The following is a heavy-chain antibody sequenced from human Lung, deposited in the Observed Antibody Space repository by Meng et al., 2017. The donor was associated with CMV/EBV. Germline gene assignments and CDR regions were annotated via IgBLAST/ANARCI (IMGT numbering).Heavy chain of an antibody. J-gene: IGHJ4*02. CDR1: GGSISSSNW. CDR3: ASFPPPGKQWLVTDY. V-gene: IGHV4-4*02. D-gene: IGHD6-19*01. CDR2: IYHSGST. Sequence: QVQLQESGPGLVKPSGTLSLTGAVSGGSISSSNWWSWVRQPPGKGLEWSGEIYHSGSTNYNPSLKSRVTISVDKSKNQFSLKLSSVTAADTAVYYCASFPPPGKQWLVTDYWGQGTLVTVSS.